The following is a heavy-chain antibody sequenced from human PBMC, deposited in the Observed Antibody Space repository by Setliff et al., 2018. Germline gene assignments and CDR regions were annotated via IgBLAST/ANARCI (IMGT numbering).Heavy chain of an antibody. Sequence: TLSLTCTVSGGSINSGGYYWSWIRQHPGKGLEWIGYIYYSGSTYYNPSLKSRVTISVDTSKNQFSLKLSSVTAADTAVYYCARGAYGDYYFDYWGQGTLVTVSS. CDR1: GGSINSGGYY. J-gene: IGHJ4*02. V-gene: IGHV4-31*02. CDR2: IYYSGST. D-gene: IGHD4-17*01. CDR3: ARGAYGDYYFDY.